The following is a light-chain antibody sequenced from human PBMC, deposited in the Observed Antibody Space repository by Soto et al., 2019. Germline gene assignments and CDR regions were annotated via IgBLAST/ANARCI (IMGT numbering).Light chain of an antibody. J-gene: IGKJ1*01. Sequence: EIVLTQSPGTLSLSPGERATLSCRASQSVFNNHIGWYQQKAGQAPMRLIFGASFRATGIPDRFSGSGSGTHFTITISSLEPEDFAGYYCQQYRSAPTTFGQGTKVEIK. V-gene: IGKV3-20*01. CDR2: GAS. CDR3: QQYRSAPTT. CDR1: QSVFNNH.